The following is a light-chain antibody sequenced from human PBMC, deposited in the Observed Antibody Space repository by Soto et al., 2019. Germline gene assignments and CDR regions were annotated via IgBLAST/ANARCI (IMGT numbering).Light chain of an antibody. CDR3: QQYSSYSYT. V-gene: IGKV1-5*03. J-gene: IGKJ2*01. CDR1: QSISNW. CDR2: TAS. Sequence: DIQMTQSPSTLSASVGDRVTITCRASQSISNWLAWYQQKPGRAPKLLIYTASNLDTGVPSRFSGSGSGTEFTLTISSLQPDDFATYYCQQYSSYSYTFGQGTKLEIK.